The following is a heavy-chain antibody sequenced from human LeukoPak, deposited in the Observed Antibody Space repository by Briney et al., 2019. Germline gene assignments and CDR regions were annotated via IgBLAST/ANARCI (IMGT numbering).Heavy chain of an antibody. Sequence: PGGSLRLSCAASGFTVSSYYMSWVRQAPGKGLEWVSVFYSGGSTYYTDSVKGRFTISRDNAKNTLYLQMNSLRAEDTAVYYCARDSYEGFDYWGQGTLVTVSS. V-gene: IGHV3-53*01. CDR1: GFTVSSYY. D-gene: IGHD5-12*01. CDR3: ARDSYEGFDY. J-gene: IGHJ4*02. CDR2: FYSGGST.